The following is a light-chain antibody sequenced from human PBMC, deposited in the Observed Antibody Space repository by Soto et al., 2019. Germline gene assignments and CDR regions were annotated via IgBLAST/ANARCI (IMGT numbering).Light chain of an antibody. V-gene: IGLV1-40*01. CDR2: GNS. J-gene: IGLJ1*01. CDR1: SSNIGAGYD. Sequence: QSVLTQPPSVSGAPGQRVTISCTGSSSNIGAGYDVHWYQQLPGTAPKLLIYGNSNRPSGFPDRLSGSKSGTPASLAITGLQAEDEADYYCQAYDSSLSGYVFGTGTNVTGL. CDR3: QAYDSSLSGYV.